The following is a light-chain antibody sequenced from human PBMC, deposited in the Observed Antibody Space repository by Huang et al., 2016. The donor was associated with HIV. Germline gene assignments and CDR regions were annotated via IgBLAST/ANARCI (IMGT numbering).Light chain of an antibody. J-gene: IGKJ3*01. CDR1: QSLVHNDGNTY. Sequence: EIALTQIPLSPPVALGQPASISCRSNQSLVHNDGNTYLSWLQQRPGQPPRLLMYKISNRFSGVPDRFTGSGAETDFTLQISRVEAEDVVIYYCAQATQFPLSFGPGTRVDLK. V-gene: IGKV2-24*01. CDR2: KIS. CDR3: AQATQFPLS.